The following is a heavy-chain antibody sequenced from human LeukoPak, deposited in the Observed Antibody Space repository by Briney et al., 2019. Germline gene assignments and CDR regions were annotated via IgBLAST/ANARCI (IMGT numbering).Heavy chain of an antibody. CDR1: GFTFSSYS. CDR2: FSSSSSYI. V-gene: IGHV3-21*01. J-gene: IGHJ3*02. Sequence: GGSLRLSCAASGFTFSSYSMNWARQAPGKGLDWFPPFSSSSSYIYYADSVKGRFTISRDNAKNSLYLQMNSLRAEDTAVYYCARALPSPLYSGSYADAFDIWGQGTMVTVSS. D-gene: IGHD1-26*01. CDR3: ARALPSPLYSGSYADAFDI.